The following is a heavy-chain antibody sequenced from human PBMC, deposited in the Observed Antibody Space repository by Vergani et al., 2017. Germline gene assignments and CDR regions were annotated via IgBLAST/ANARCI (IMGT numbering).Heavy chain of an antibody. CDR3: ARFGRVVVPAALNPPYYMDV. CDR1: GGSISSGSYY. CDR2: IYTSGST. J-gene: IGHJ6*03. Sequence: QVQLQESGPGLVKASQTLSLTCTVSGGSISSGSYYWSWIRQPAGKGLEWIGRIYTSGSTNYNPSLKSRVTMSVDTSKNQFSLKLSSVTAADTAVYYCARFGRVVVPAALNPPYYMDVWGKGTTVTVSS. D-gene: IGHD2-2*01. V-gene: IGHV4-61*02.